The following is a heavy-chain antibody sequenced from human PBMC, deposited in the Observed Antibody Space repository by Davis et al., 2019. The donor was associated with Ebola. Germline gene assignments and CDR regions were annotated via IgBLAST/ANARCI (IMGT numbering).Heavy chain of an antibody. Sequence: GESLKISCAASGFIFSSYVMSWVRQAPGKGLEWVSTIGTGSETYHADSVKGRFTISRDNSKNTLYLQMNSLRAEDTAVYYCARRLYGDYGSALDIWGQGTMVTVSS. CDR1: GFIFSSYV. D-gene: IGHD4-17*01. J-gene: IGHJ3*02. CDR3: ARRLYGDYGSALDI. V-gene: IGHV3-23*01. CDR2: IGTGSET.